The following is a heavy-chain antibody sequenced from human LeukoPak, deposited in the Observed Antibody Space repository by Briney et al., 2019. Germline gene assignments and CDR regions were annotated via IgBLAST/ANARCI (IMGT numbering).Heavy chain of an antibody. D-gene: IGHD3-10*02. CDR3: ARHEGITMLMN. CDR1: KFTFSRYW. J-gene: IGHJ4*02. CDR2: INSDGSTT. Sequence: GGSLRLSWAASKFTFSRYWMHWVRQSPGKGLVWVSRINSDGSTTSHADSVKGQFTISRDNAKNTLYLQMNSLRDEDTAVYYCARHEGITMLMNWGQGTLVSVSS. V-gene: IGHV3-74*01.